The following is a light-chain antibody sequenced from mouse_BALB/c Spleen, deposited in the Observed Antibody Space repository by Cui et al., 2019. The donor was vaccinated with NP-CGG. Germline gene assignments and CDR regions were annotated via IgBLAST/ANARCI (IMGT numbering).Light chain of an antibody. J-gene: IGLJ1*01. CDR1: TGAVTTSNY. CDR2: GTN. CDR3: ALWYSNHWV. Sequence: QAVVMQESARTTAPGETVTPTCRSSTGAVTTSNYTNWVQERPDHLFTGLIGGTNNRAPGVPARFSGSLIGDKAALTITGAQTEDEAIYFCALWYSNHWVFGGGTKLTVL. V-gene: IGLV1*01.